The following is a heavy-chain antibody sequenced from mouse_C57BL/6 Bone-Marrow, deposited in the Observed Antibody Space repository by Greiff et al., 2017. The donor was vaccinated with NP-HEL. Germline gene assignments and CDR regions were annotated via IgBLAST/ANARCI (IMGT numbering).Heavy chain of an antibody. CDR3: AREDYGSSPWYFDY. V-gene: IGHV5-4*01. CDR2: ISDGGSYT. Sequence: DVMLVESGGGLVKPGGSLKLSCAASGFTFSSYAMSWVRQTPEKRLEWVATISDGGSYTYYPDNVKGRFTISRDNAKNNLYLQMSHLKSEDTAMYYCAREDYGSSPWYFDYWGQGTTLTVSS. J-gene: IGHJ2*01. CDR1: GFTFSSYA. D-gene: IGHD1-1*01.